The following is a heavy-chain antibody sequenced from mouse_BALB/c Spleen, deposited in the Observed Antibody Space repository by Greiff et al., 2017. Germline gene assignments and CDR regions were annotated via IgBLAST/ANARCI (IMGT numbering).Heavy chain of an antibody. J-gene: IGHJ2*01. CDR1: GFTFSSFG. CDR3: ARSRGNGYFDY. Sequence: EVMLVESGGGLVQPGGSRKLSCAASGFTFSSFGMHWVRQAPEKGLEWVAYISSGSSTIYYADTVKGRFTISRDNPKNTLFLQMTSLRSEDTAMYYCARSRGNGYFDYWGQGTTLTVSS. V-gene: IGHV5-17*02. D-gene: IGHD2-1*01. CDR2: ISSGSSTI.